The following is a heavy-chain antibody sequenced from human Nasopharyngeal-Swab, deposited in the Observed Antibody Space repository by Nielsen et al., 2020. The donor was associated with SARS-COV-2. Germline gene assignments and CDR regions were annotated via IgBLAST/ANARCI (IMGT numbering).Heavy chain of an antibody. CDR1: GGSFSGNY. Sequence: SETLSLTCAVYGGSFSGNYWSWIRQSPGKGLEWIGEINHSGSTNCKSSLKSRLTISADTSKNQFSLKLSSVTAADTAVYYCARGGMGDYVWGSYRYAGRYFDYWGQGALVTVSS. CDR2: INHSGST. D-gene: IGHD3-16*02. CDR3: ARGGMGDYVWGSYRYAGRYFDY. J-gene: IGHJ4*02. V-gene: IGHV4-34*01.